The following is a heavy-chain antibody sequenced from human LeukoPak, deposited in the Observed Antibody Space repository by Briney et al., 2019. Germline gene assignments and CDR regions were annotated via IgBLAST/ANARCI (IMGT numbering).Heavy chain of an antibody. D-gene: IGHD3-22*01. V-gene: IGHV3-23*01. CDR2: ISNGGGST. CDR3: AKRSLSYDSSGHLHYFDY. J-gene: IGHJ4*02. Sequence: GGSLRLSCAASGFAFSTYAMSWVRQAPGKGREWVSAISNGGGSTYYGDSVKGRFTISRDNSKNTLDLQMNSLRAEDTAIYYCAKRSLSYDSSGHLHYFDYWGQGTLVTVSS. CDR1: GFAFSTYA.